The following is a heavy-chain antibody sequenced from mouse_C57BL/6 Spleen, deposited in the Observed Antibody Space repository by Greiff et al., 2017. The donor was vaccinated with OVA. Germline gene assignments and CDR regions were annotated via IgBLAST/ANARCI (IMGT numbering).Heavy chain of an antibody. CDR1: GYTFTDYE. CDR2: IDPETGGT. D-gene: IGHD1-1*01. CDR3: KKGYYGRSSVAY. V-gene: IGHV1-15*01. Sequence: QVQLKESGAELVRPGASVTLSCKASGYTFTDYEMHWVKQTPVHGLEWIGAIDPETGGTAYNQKFKGKAILTAGKSSSTAYMELRSLTSDDSADYEFKKGYYGRSSVAYWGQGTLVTVSA. J-gene: IGHJ3*01.